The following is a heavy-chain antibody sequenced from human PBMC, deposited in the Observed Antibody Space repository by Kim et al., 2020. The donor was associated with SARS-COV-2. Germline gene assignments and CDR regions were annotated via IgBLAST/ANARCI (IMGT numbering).Heavy chain of an antibody. CDR3: VKRFGYSYGHFDY. J-gene: IGHJ4*02. V-gene: IGHV3-64D*09. Sequence: GGSLRLSCSASGFTFSSYAMHWARQAPGKGLEYVSAISDNGGSTYYADSVKGRFTISRDNSKNTLYLQITSLRAEDTAVYYCVKRFGYSYGHFDYWGQGTLVTVSS. CDR2: ISDNGGST. CDR1: GFTFSSYA. D-gene: IGHD5-18*01.